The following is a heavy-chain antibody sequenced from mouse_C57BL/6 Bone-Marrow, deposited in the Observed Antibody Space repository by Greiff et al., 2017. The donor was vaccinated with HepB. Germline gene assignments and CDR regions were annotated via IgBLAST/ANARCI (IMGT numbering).Heavy chain of an antibody. V-gene: IGHV1-7*01. J-gene: IGHJ4*01. Sequence: QVQLQQSGAELAKPGASVKLSCKASGYTFTSYWMHWVKQRPGQGLEWIGYINPSSGYTKYNQKFKDKATLTADKSSSTAYMQLSSLTYEDSAVYYCARCYYSNYEGYYYAMDYWGQGTSVTVSS. CDR3: ARCYYSNYEGYYYAMDY. D-gene: IGHD2-5*01. CDR1: GYTFTSYW. CDR2: INPSSGYT.